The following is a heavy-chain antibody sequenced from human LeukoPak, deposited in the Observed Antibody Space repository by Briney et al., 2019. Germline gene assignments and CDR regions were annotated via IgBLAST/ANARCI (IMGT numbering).Heavy chain of an antibody. CDR3: ARHPAAAAPGY. Sequence: PSGTLSLTCTVSGGSISSYYWSWMRQPPGKGLEWIGYIYYSGSTNYNPSLKSRVTISVDTSKNQFSLKLSSVTAADTAVYYCARHPAAAAPGYWGQGTLVPVSS. CDR1: GGSISSYY. V-gene: IGHV4-59*08. CDR2: IYYSGST. D-gene: IGHD6-13*01. J-gene: IGHJ4*02.